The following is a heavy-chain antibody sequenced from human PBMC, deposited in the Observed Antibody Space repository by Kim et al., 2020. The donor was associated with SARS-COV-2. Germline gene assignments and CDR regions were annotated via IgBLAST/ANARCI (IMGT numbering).Heavy chain of an antibody. Sequence: SQTLSLTCAISGDSVSNNTAAWNWIRQSPSRGFEWLGRTYYSSKWYFTYAASVRSRITIKPDTSKNQFSLHLSSMTLEDTAVYYCARTTFEILTGYYNAFDFWAQGTPVTVSS. D-gene: IGHD3-9*01. CDR2: TYYSSKWYF. CDR1: GDSVSNNTAA. V-gene: IGHV6-1*01. CDR3: ARTTFEILTGYYNAFDF. J-gene: IGHJ4*02.